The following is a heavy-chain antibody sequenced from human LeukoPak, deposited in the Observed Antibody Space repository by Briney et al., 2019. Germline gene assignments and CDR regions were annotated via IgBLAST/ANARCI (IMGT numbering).Heavy chain of an antibody. Sequence: GGSLRLSCVASGFTFSYYGMNWVRQAPGEGLEGVSSISSSGTNIYYTESVKGRFTISRDNAKNSVHLQMNSLRPEDTAVYYCARGGTYGDYGGYWGQGTLVTVSS. D-gene: IGHD4-17*01. V-gene: IGHV3-21*06. J-gene: IGHJ4*02. CDR1: GFTFSYYG. CDR3: ARGGTYGDYGGY. CDR2: ISSSGTNI.